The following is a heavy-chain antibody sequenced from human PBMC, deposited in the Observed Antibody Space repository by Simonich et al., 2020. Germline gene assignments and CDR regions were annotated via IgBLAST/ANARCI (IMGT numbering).Heavy chain of an antibody. CDR1: GFTFSSYW. Sequence: EVQLVESGGGLVQPGGSLRLSCAASGFTFSSYWMSWVRQAPGKGLGWVANIKQAGSEKYYGDSVKGRFTISRDNAKNSLYLQMNSLRAEDTAVYYCARDGLGTAYYYYMDVWGKGTTVTVSS. J-gene: IGHJ6*03. V-gene: IGHV3-7*01. CDR2: IKQAGSEK. D-gene: IGHD7-27*01. CDR3: ARDGLGTAYYYYMDV.